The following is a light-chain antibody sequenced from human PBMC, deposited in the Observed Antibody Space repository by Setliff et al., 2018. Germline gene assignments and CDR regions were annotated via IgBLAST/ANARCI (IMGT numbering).Light chain of an antibody. J-gene: IGLJ1*01. CDR1: GSNIGAGYD. V-gene: IGLV1-40*01. CDR2: GNS. Sequence: PGQRVTISCTGSGSNIGAGYDVHWYQQLPGTAPKLLIYGNSNRPSGVPDRFSGSKSGTSASLAITGLQAEDEADYYCQSYDSSLSGSDVFGTGTKVTVL. CDR3: QSYDSSLSGSDV.